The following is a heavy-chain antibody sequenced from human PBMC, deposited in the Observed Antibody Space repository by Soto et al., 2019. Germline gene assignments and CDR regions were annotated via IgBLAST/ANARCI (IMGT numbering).Heavy chain of an antibody. CDR3: ARSIDP. J-gene: IGHJ5*02. CDR2: IYYMGRT. V-gene: IGHV4-59*12. CDR1: GSISTYY. Sequence: PSETLSLTCTVGSISTYYWNWIRQPPGKGLEWIGYIYYMGRTNYNSSLKSRVTMSIDTSKNQFSLKLSSVTAADTAVYYCARSIDPWGQGTLVTVSS.